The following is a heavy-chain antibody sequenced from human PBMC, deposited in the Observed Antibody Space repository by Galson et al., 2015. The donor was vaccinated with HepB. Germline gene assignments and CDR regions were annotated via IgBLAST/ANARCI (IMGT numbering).Heavy chain of an antibody. D-gene: IGHD3-10*01. CDR3: ARVWLSSGYELGHYYGMDV. Sequence: SVKVSCKASGYTFTTYGISWVRQAPGQGLEWMGWISAYNGNTNSAQKLQGRVTMTTDTSTSTAYMEVRSLRSDDTAVYYCARVWLSSGYELGHYYGMDVWGQGTTVTVSS. CDR2: ISAYNGNT. V-gene: IGHV1-18*04. CDR1: GYTFTTYG. J-gene: IGHJ6*02.